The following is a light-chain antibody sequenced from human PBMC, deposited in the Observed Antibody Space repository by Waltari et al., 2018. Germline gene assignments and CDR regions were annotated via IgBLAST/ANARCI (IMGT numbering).Light chain of an antibody. CDR3: CSYAGSSTPVI. Sequence: QSALTQPASVSGSPGQSITLSCPGTSSDVGGYNHVSWYQQHPGKAPQFIIYDVSKRPSGVSNRFSGSKSGNTASLTISGLQAEDEADYYCCSYAGSSTPVIFGGGTKLTVL. CDR1: SSDVGGYNH. CDR2: DVS. V-gene: IGLV2-23*02. J-gene: IGLJ2*01.